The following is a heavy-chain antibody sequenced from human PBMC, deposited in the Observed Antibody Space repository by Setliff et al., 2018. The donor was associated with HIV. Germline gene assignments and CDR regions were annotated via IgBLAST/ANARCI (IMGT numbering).Heavy chain of an antibody. D-gene: IGHD3-22*01. CDR1: SGSISSYY. Sequence: SETLSLTCTVSSGSISSYYWSWIRQPAGKGLEWIGRINTSGSTNYNPSLKSRVAMSVDTSKNQFSLKVTSVTAADTAVYYCARGRKSYYDSSGYYYFDYWGQGTLVTISS. V-gene: IGHV4-4*07. CDR2: INTSGST. CDR3: ARGRKSYYDSSGYYYFDY. J-gene: IGHJ4*02.